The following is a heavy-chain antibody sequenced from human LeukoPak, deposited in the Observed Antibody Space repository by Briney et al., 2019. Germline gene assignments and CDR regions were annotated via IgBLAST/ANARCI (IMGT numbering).Heavy chain of an antibody. CDR2: ISYDGSNK. CDR3: AKDLQSYYYDSSGYYPYFQH. J-gene: IGHJ1*01. V-gene: IGHV3-30*18. Sequence: GRSLRLSCAASGFTFSSYGMHWVRQAPGKGLEWVAVISYDGSNKYYADSVKGRFTISRDNSKNTLYLQMNSLRAEDTAVYYCAKDLQSYYYDSSGYYPYFQHWGQGTLVTVSS. CDR1: GFTFSSYG. D-gene: IGHD3-22*01.